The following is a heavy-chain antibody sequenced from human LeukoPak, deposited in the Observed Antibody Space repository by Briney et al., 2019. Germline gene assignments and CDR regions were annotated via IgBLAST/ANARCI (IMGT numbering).Heavy chain of an antibody. J-gene: IGHJ4*02. Sequence: GGSLRLSCAASGFTFSSYGMNWGRQAPGKGLDGVSFISSSSSYIYYADSLKGRFTISRDNAKNSLYLQMNSLRAEDTAVSYCARDLRSSGYYAFDYWGQGTLVTVSS. CDR1: GFTFSSYG. CDR2: ISSSSSYI. D-gene: IGHD3-22*01. CDR3: ARDLRSSGYYAFDY. V-gene: IGHV3-21*01.